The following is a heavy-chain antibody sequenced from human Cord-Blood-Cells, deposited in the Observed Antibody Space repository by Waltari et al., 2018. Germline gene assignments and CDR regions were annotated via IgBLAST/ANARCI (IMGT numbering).Heavy chain of an antibody. V-gene: IGHV1-69*01. Sequence: QVQLVQSGAEVKTPGSSVKVSCKASGGTFSSYAISWVRQAPGQGLEWMGGIIPIYGTANYAQKVQGRVTSTADESTSTSYMELSSLRSEDTAVYYWARDQASSSWFDYWGQGTLVTVSS. J-gene: IGHJ4*02. CDR2: IIPIYGTA. CDR3: ARDQASSSWFDY. D-gene: IGHD6-13*01. CDR1: GGTFSSYA.